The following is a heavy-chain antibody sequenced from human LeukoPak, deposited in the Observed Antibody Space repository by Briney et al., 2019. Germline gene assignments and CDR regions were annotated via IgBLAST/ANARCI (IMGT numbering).Heavy chain of an antibody. J-gene: IGHJ1*01. V-gene: IGHV3-43D*03. CDR3: ARMSSGYQEEYFQH. CDR2: ISWDGGST. CDR1: GFTFDDYA. D-gene: IGHD3-22*01. Sequence: GGSLRLSCAASGFTFDDYAMHWVRQAPGKGLEWVSLISWDGGSTYYADSVKGRFTISRDNSKNSLYLQMNSLRAEDTAVYYCARMSSGYQEEYFQHWGQGTLVTVSS.